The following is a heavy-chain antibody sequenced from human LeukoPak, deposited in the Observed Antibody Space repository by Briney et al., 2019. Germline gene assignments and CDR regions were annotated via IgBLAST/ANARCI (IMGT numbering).Heavy chain of an antibody. V-gene: IGHV3-74*01. CDR2: IKSDGSTT. Sequence: GGSLRLSCAASGFTFSSYWMHWVRQTPGTGLVWISRIKSDGSTTSYADSVKGRFTVSRDNAKTTLYLQMNSLRAEDTAVYYCARVLSGSGWYETPFDYWGQGTLVTVSS. CDR3: ARVLSGSGWYETPFDY. D-gene: IGHD6-19*01. J-gene: IGHJ4*02. CDR1: GFTFSSYW.